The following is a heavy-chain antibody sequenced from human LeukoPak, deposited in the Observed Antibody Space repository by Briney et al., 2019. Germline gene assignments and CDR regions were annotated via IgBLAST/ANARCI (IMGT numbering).Heavy chain of an antibody. CDR2: IYYSGSI. CDR3: ARGYLNSPYYYGSGSYFSMNPWFDP. Sequence: PSETLSLTCSVSGGSISSYYWSWIRQPPGKGLEWIGYIYYSGSINYNPSLKSRVTISVDTSKNQFSLKLSSVTAADTAVYYCARGYLNSPYYYGSGSYFSMNPWFDPWGQGTLVSVSS. CDR1: GGSISSYY. J-gene: IGHJ5*02. V-gene: IGHV4-59*01. D-gene: IGHD3-10*01.